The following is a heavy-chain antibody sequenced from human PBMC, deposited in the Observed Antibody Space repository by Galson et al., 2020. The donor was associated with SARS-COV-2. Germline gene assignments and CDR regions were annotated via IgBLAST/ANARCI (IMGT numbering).Heavy chain of an antibody. J-gene: IGHJ4*02. CDR1: GFTFSSYE. V-gene: IGHV3-48*03. CDR2: IISSGSTI. Sequence: GESLKISCAASGFTFSSYEMNWVRQAPGKGLEWVSYIISSGSTIYYADSVKGRFTISRDNAKNSLYLQMNSLRAEDTAVYYCARVASPDRRGFYDFDYWGQGTLVTVSS. CDR3: ARVASPDRRGFYDFDY. D-gene: IGHD3-10*01.